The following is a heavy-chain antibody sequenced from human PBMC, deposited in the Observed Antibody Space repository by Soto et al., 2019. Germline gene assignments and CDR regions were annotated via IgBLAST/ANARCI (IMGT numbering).Heavy chain of an antibody. CDR2: IYTGGST. V-gene: IGHV3-53*01. D-gene: IGHD6-19*01. CDR3: ATLYSSGWSFDY. J-gene: IGHJ4*02. Sequence: EVQLVESGGGLIQPGGSLRLSCAASGFTVSNNFMSWVRQAPGKGLECVSVIYTGGSTYYADSVKGRFTISRDNSKNTLYLQMNSLRAEDTAVYYCATLYSSGWSFDYWGQGTLVTVSS. CDR1: GFTVSNNF.